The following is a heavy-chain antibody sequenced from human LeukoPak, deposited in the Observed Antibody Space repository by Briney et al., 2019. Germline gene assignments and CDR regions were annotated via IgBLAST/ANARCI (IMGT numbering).Heavy chain of an antibody. CDR3: ARGEGGLFDY. Sequence: SETLSLTCAVYGGSFSGYYWGWIRQPPGKGLEWIGEINHSGSTNYNPSLKSRVTISVDTSKNQFSLKLSSVTAADTAVYYCARGEGGLFDYWGQGTLVTVSS. CDR2: INHSGST. J-gene: IGHJ4*02. V-gene: IGHV4-34*01. CDR1: GGSFSGYY.